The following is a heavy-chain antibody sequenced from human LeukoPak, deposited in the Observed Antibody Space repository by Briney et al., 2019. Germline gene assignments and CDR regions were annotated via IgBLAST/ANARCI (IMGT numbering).Heavy chain of an antibody. Sequence: GGSLRLSCAASGFIFSSYAMSWVRQAPGKGLEWVSSISSSSSYIYYADSVKGRFTISRDNAKTSLYLQMNSLRAEDTAVYYCARGYGGNLFDYWGQGTLVTVSS. CDR2: ISSSSSYI. J-gene: IGHJ4*02. CDR1: GFIFSSYA. D-gene: IGHD4-23*01. CDR3: ARGYGGNLFDY. V-gene: IGHV3-21*01.